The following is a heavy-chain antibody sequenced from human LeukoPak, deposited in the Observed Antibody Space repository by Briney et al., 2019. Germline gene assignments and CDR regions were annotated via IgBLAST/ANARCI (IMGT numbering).Heavy chain of an antibody. CDR3: ARYCTSTTCILRGFDY. CDR1: GYSFTSGHY. J-gene: IGHJ4*02. CDR2: ICHTGSA. D-gene: IGHD2-2*01. V-gene: IGHV4-38-2*01. Sequence: SETLSLTCSVSGYSFTSGHYRGWIRPPPGKGLEWIANICHTGSAHYNPSLKSRVTISVDTSKNQFSLKLSSVTAADTAVYYCARYCTSTTCILRGFDYWGQGTLVTVSS.